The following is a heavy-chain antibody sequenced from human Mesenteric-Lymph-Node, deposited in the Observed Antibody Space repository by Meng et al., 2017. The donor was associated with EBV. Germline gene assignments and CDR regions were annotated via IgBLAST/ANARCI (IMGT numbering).Heavy chain of an antibody. Sequence: QVQLQNSGQVLVKTSGTRSLPCAVAGGSISSSNWWSWVRQPPGKGREWIGEIYHSGSTNYNPSLKSRVTTSVDKSKNQFSLKLSSVTAADTAVYYCARTLSIAAAPFDYWGQGTLVTVSS. CDR2: IYHSGST. V-gene: IGHV4-4*02. J-gene: IGHJ4*02. CDR1: GGSISSSNW. CDR3: ARTLSIAAAPFDY. D-gene: IGHD6-13*01.